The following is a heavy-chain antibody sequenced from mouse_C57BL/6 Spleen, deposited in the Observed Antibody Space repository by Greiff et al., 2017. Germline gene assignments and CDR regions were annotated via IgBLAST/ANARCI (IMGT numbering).Heavy chain of an antibody. CDR2: ISNGGGST. J-gene: IGHJ2*01. D-gene: IGHD2-5*01. CDR1: GFTFSDYY. CDR3: ARGAYYSNPYYFDY. Sequence: EVHLVESGGGLVQPGGSLKLSCAASGFTFSDYYMYWVRQTPEKRLEWVAYISNGGGSTYYPDTVKGRFTISRDNAKNTLYLQMSRLKSEDTAMYYCARGAYYSNPYYFDYWGQGTTLTVSS. V-gene: IGHV5-12*01.